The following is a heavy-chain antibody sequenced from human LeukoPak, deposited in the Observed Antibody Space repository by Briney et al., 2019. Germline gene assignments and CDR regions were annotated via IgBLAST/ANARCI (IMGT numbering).Heavy chain of an antibody. CDR2: SVPIFGTA. V-gene: IGHV1-69*13. CDR3: ARGRVAAAVDY. Sequence: SVKVSCKASGGTFSSYAIIGVLEAPGPGHEWMGGSVPIFGTANYAQEFQGRVTITADESTSTAYMELSSLRAEDAAVYYCARGRVAAAVDYWGQGTLVTVSS. J-gene: IGHJ4*02. D-gene: IGHD6-13*01. CDR1: GGTFSSYA.